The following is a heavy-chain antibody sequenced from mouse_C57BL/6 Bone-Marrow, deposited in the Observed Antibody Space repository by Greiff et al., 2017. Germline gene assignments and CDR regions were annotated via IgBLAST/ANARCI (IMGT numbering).Heavy chain of an antibody. J-gene: IGHJ4*01. CDR1: GYTFTSYW. D-gene: IGHD2-5*01. CDR3: ARERYSNRYAMDY. CDR2: IDPSDSET. V-gene: IGHV1-52*01. Sequence: QVQLQQSGAELVRPGSSVKLSCKASGYTFTSYWMHWVKQRPIQGLEWIGNIDPSDSETHYNQKFKDKATLTVDKSSSTAYMQLSSLTSEDSAVYYCARERYSNRYAMDYWGQGTAVTVSS.